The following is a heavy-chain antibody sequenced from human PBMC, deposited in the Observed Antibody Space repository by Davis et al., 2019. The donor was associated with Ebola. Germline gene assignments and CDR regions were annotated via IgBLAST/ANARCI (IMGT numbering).Heavy chain of an antibody. CDR2: ISYDGSNK. Sequence: GESLKISCAASGFTFSSYAMHWVRQAPGKGLEWVAVISYDGSNKYYADSVKGRFTISRDNSKNTLYLQMNSLRAEDTAVYYCTTSPYYDTSGWYSPPPVYWGQGTLVTVSS. CDR3: TTSPYYDTSGWYSPPPVY. CDR1: GFTFSSYA. V-gene: IGHV3-30-3*01. J-gene: IGHJ4*02. D-gene: IGHD6-19*01.